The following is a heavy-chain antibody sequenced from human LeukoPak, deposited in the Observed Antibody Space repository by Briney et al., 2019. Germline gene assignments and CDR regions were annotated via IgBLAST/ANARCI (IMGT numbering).Heavy chain of an antibody. CDR1: GYTFTRYD. CDR3: ARARIAAAGYYMDV. CDR2: MNPNSGNT. D-gene: IGHD6-13*01. Sequence: ASVKVSCKASGYTFTRYDINWVRQATGQGLEWMGWMNPNSGNTGYAQKFQGRVTMTRNTSISTAYMELSSLRSEDTAVYYCARARIAAAGYYMDVWGKGTTVTVSS. V-gene: IGHV1-8*01. J-gene: IGHJ6*03.